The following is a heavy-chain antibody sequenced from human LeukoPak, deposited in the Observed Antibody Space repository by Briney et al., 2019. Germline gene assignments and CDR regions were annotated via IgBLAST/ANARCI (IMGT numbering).Heavy chain of an antibody. Sequence: GSSVEVSCKASGGTFSSYAISWVRQAPGQGLEWMGRIIPILGIANYAQKFQGRVTITADKSTSTAYMELSSLRSEDTAVYYCASGATYGSGSYFVYWGQGTLVTVSS. D-gene: IGHD3-10*01. CDR3: ASGATYGSGSYFVY. J-gene: IGHJ4*02. V-gene: IGHV1-69*04. CDR2: IIPILGIA. CDR1: GGTFSSYA.